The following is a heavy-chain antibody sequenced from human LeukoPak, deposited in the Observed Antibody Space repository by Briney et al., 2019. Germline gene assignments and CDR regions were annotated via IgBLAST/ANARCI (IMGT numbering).Heavy chain of an antibody. CDR3: ARAAASEYYSPI. CDR2: IIPIFGTA. CDR1: GGTFSSHA. D-gene: IGHD4-11*01. J-gene: IGHJ3*02. Sequence: GASVKVSCKASGGTFSSHAISWVRQAPGQGLEWMGGIIPIFGTANYAQKFQGRVTITTDESTSTAYMELSSLRSEDTAVYYCARAAASEYYSPIWGQGTMVTVSS. V-gene: IGHV1-69*05.